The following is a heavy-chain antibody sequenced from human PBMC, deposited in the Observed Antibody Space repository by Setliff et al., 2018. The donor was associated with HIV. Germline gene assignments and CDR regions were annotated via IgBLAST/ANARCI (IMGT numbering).Heavy chain of an antibody. D-gene: IGHD2-2*01. CDR2: IYFTGSS. Sequence: SETLSLTCTVSGGSISTYYWSWIRQPPGKGLEWIGSIYFTGSSDNNPSLKSRVTLSVDTSKHQFSLKLSSVTAADTAVYYCARDPYIVVVPAASRAYYYYMDVWGKETTVTVSS. CDR3: ARDPYIVVVPAASRAYYYYMDV. CDR1: GGSISTYY. V-gene: IGHV4-59*01. J-gene: IGHJ6*03.